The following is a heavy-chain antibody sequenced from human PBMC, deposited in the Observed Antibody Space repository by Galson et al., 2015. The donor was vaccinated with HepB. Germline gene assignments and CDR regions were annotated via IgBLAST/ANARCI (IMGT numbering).Heavy chain of an antibody. V-gene: IGHV3-15*01. CDR1: GFTFSNAW. J-gene: IGHJ4*02. D-gene: IGHD3-22*01. CDR3: TTEYFAALGTMRDEEYYFDY. Sequence: SLRLSCAASGFTFSNAWMSWVRQAPGKGLEWVGRIKSKTDGGTTDYAAPVKGRFTISRDDSKNTLYLQMNSLKTEDTAVYYCTTEYFAALGTMRDEEYYFDYWGQGTLVTVSS. CDR2: IKSKTDGGTT.